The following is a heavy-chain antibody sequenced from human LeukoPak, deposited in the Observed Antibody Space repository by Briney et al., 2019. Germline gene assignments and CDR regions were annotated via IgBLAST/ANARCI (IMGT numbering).Heavy chain of an antibody. Sequence: SETLSLTCTVSGGSISSYYWSWIRQPPGKGLEWIGYIYYSGSTNYNPSLKSRVTISVDTSKNQFSLKLSSVTAADTAVYYCARVRVAARPYWYFDLWGRGTLVTVSP. J-gene: IGHJ2*01. CDR3: ARVRVAARPYWYFDL. V-gene: IGHV4-59*01. CDR1: GGSISSYY. D-gene: IGHD6-6*01. CDR2: IYYSGST.